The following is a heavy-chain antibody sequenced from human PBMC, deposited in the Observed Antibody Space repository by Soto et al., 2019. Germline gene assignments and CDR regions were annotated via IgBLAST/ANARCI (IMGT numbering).Heavy chain of an antibody. CDR3: SRDDGYCSGGSRYGVPMDV. CDR1: GFTVSSHY. V-gene: IGHV3-66*01. CDR2: IQSGGST. D-gene: IGHD2-15*01. J-gene: IGHJ6*03. Sequence: EVQLVESEGALVQPGGSLRLSCAASGFTVSSHYMNWVRQAPGKGLEWVSLIQSGGSTFYADSVKGRFTISRNNSKNTLFLQMNRWRVEDSAMYYCSRDDGYCSGGSRYGVPMDVWGRGSKVTVSS.